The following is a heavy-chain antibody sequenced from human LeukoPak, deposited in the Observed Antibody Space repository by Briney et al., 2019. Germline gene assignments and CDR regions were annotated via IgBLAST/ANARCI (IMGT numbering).Heavy chain of an antibody. Sequence: GGSLRLPCAASGFTFSSYWMHWVRQAPGKGLVWVSLINTDGTTTNYADSVKGRFTISRDNAKNTLYLQMSTLRAEDTAVYYCATLTFGESDSFDYWGQGNLVTVSS. D-gene: IGHD3-10*01. CDR2: INTDGTTT. V-gene: IGHV3-74*01. J-gene: IGHJ4*02. CDR1: GFTFSSYW. CDR3: ATLTFGESDSFDY.